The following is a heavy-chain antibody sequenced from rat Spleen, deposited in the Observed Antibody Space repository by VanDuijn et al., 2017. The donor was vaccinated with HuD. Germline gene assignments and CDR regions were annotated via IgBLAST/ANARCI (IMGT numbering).Heavy chain of an antibody. CDR2: ISTGGANI. CDR3: ARAGYLRDWYFDF. D-gene: IGHD2-2*01. V-gene: IGHV5-25*01. J-gene: IGHJ1*01. Sequence: EVQLVESGGGLVQPGRSMKLSCTASGFTFSNYYMAWVRQAPTKGLEWVASISTGGANIYCRDSVRGRFTISRDNAKSTLYLQVDSLRSEDTATYYCARAGYLRDWYFDFWGLGTMVAVSS. CDR1: GFTFSNYY.